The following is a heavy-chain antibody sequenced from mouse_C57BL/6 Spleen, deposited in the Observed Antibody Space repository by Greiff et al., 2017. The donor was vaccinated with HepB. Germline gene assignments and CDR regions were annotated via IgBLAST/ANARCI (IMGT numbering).Heavy chain of an antibody. J-gene: IGHJ2*01. CDR1: GYTFTSYW. CDR3: AYSDSRGFDY. D-gene: IGHD2-12*01. Sequence: QVQLQQPGAELVKPGASVKMSCTASGYTFTSYWITWVKQRPGQGLEWIGDIYPGSGSTNYNEKFKSKATLTVDTTYSTAYMQLSSLTSEDSAVYYCAYSDSRGFDYWGQGTTLTVSS. CDR2: IYPGSGST. V-gene: IGHV1-55*01.